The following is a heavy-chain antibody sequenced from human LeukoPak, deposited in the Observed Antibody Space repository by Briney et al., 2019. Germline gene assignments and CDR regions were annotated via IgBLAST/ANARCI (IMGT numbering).Heavy chain of an antibody. Sequence: PGGSLRLSCAASGFTFSSYGMHWVRQAPGKGLEGEAVISYDGSNKYYADSVKGRFTISRDNSKNTLYLQMNSLRAEDTAVYYCAKDLSPGITGTTGYWGQGTLVTVSS. CDR2: ISYDGSNK. J-gene: IGHJ4*02. D-gene: IGHD1-20*01. CDR1: GFTFSSYG. V-gene: IGHV3-30*18. CDR3: AKDLSPGITGTTGY.